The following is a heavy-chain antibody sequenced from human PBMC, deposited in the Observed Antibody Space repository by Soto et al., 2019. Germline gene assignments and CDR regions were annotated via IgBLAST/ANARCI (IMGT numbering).Heavy chain of an antibody. Sequence: XYSLKLSWKCSGNSFTSYWISLVLQMPGKGLEWMGRIDPSDSYTNYSPSFQGHVTISADKSISTAYLQWSSLKASDTAMYYCARQAIVVESYYYGMDVWGQGTTVTVSS. V-gene: IGHV5-10-1*01. D-gene: IGHD2-2*01. J-gene: IGHJ6*02. CDR1: GNSFTSYW. CDR3: ARQAIVVESYYYGMDV. CDR2: IDPSDSYT.